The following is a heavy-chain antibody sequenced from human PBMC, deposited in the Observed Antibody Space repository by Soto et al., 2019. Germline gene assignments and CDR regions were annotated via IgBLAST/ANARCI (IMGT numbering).Heavy chain of an antibody. CDR1: GGSISSGGYY. J-gene: IGHJ5*02. D-gene: IGHD3-10*01. CDR2: IHYSGST. Sequence: PSETLSLTCTVSGGSISSGGYYWTWIRQPPGKGLEWIGNIHYSGSTYYDSSLQSRVTISIDTSKNQFSLKLSSVTATDTAVYYCARGVTMVRGVIIPWFDPWGQGTLVTVSS. V-gene: IGHV4-39*02. CDR3: ARGVTMVRGVIIPWFDP.